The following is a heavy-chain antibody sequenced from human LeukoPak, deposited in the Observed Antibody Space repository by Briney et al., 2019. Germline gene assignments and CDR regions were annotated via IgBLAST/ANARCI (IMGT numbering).Heavy chain of an antibody. D-gene: IGHD6-13*01. CDR1: EFTFSSYA. CDR2: LSASGDST. V-gene: IGHV3-23*01. CDR3: VYSSSWYYFDY. J-gene: IGHJ4*02. Sequence: GGSLRLSCAASEFTFSSYAMTWVRQAPGKGLEWVSLLSASGDSTYYTGSVKGRFTISRDNSKNTLYLQVNSLRAEDTATYYCVYSSSWYYFDYWGQGTLVTVSS.